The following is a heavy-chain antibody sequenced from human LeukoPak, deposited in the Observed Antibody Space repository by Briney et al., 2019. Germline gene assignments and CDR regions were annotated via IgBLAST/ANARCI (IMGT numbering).Heavy chain of an antibody. CDR3: ARWGSIAAPDLDY. Sequence: SVKLSCKASGGTFSSYAISWVRQPPGQGLEWMGGIILIFGTANYAQKFQGRVTITADKSTSTAYLELSSLRSEDTAVYYCARWGSIAAPDLDYWGQGALVTVSS. CDR2: IILIFGTA. D-gene: IGHD6-6*01. CDR1: GGTFSSYA. V-gene: IGHV1-69*06. J-gene: IGHJ4*02.